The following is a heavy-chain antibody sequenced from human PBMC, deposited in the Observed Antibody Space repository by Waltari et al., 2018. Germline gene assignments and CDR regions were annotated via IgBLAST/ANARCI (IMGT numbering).Heavy chain of an antibody. CDR3: ARVLTGIVATGFDP. V-gene: IGHV1-69*01. J-gene: IGHJ5*02. D-gene: IGHD5-12*01. CDR2: IIPIFGKA. CDR1: GGTFSSYA. Sequence: QVQLVQSGAAVKKPGSSVKVAGKASGGTFSSYAISWVRQAPGQGLEWMGGIIPIFGKANYEQKFQGRVTITADESTSTAYMELSSVRSEDTAVYYCARVLTGIVATGFDPWGQGTLVTVSS.